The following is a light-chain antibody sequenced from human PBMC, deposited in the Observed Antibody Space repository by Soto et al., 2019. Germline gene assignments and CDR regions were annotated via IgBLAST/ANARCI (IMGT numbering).Light chain of an antibody. CDR2: AAS. Sequence: DIQMTQSPSSLSASVGDRVTITCRASQSISNYLNWYQQKPGKAPNLLIYAASSLQSGVPSRFSGSGSGTGFTLTISSLQPEDFATYYCQQSYTTHAWTFGQGTKVDIK. CDR3: QQSYTTHAWT. CDR1: QSISNY. V-gene: IGKV1-39*01. J-gene: IGKJ1*01.